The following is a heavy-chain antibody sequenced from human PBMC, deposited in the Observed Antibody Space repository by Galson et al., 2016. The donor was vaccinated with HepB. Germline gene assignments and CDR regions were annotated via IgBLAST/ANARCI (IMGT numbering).Heavy chain of an antibody. V-gene: IGHV5-10-1*01. D-gene: IGHD3-3*01. Sequence: QSGAEVKKPGESLRISCKGSGYSFTNYWITWVRQMPGKGLEWMGRIDPSDSYTNYSPSFQGHVIISADKSISTAYLQWSSLKASDTAMYYCARHSGFGVVANWFDPWGQGTLVTVSS. CDR1: GYSFTNYW. CDR2: IDPSDSYT. CDR3: ARHSGFGVVANWFDP. J-gene: IGHJ5*02.